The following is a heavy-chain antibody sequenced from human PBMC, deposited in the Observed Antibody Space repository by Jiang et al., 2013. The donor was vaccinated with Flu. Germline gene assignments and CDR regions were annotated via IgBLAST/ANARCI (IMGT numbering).Heavy chain of an antibody. Sequence: SLTCAISGDSVSSNGVAWNWIRQSPSRGLEWLGRTYYRSKWYNDYAVSVKSRIIIDPGTSKNQFSLQLNSVTPEDTAVYYCTRGRMSAFDIWGQGTMVTVSS. V-gene: IGHV6-1*01. D-gene: IGHD2/OR15-2a*01. CDR3: TRGRMSAFDI. CDR2: TYYRSKWYN. J-gene: IGHJ3*02. CDR1: GDSVSSNGVA.